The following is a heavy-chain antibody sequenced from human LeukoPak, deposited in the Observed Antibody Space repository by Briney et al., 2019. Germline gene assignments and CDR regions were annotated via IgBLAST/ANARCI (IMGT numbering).Heavy chain of an antibody. Sequence: GRSLRLSCAASGFTFSSYGMHWVRQAPGNGLEWVAVIWYDGSNKYYSDSVKGRFTISRDNSKNTLYLQMNSLRAEDTAVYYCARGASGSYIYYFDYWGQGTLVTVSS. CDR2: IWYDGSNK. V-gene: IGHV3-33*01. J-gene: IGHJ4*02. D-gene: IGHD3-10*01. CDR1: GFTFSSYG. CDR3: ARGASGSYIYYFDY.